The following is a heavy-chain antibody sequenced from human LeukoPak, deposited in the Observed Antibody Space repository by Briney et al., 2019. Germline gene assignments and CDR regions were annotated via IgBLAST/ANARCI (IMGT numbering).Heavy chain of an antibody. V-gene: IGHV3-30*18. Sequence: PGGSLRLSCAASGFTFSSYGMRWVRQAPGKGLEWVAVISYDGSNKYYADSVKGRFSISRDNSKNTLYLQMNSLRAEDTAVYYCAKVIAARDQGFDYWGQGTLVTVSS. D-gene: IGHD6-6*01. CDR3: AKVIAARDQGFDY. CDR1: GFTFSSYG. CDR2: ISYDGSNK. J-gene: IGHJ4*02.